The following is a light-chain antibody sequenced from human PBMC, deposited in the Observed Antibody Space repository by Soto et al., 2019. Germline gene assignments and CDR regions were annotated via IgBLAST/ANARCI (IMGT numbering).Light chain of an antibody. CDR2: AAS. Sequence: AIQMTQSPSSLSASEGDRVTITCRASQGIRNDLSWYQQKPGKAPKLLIYAASSLQSGVPSRFSGSGSGTDFPITISSLHHEDCATYYCLQDYIYPLTFGGGTEVEIK. V-gene: IGKV1-6*01. CDR3: LQDYIYPLT. J-gene: IGKJ4*01. CDR1: QGIRND.